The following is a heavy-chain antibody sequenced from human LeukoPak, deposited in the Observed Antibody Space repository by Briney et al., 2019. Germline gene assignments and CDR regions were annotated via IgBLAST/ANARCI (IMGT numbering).Heavy chain of an antibody. CDR2: MNPNSGNT. D-gene: IGHD6-13*01. Sequence: ASVKVSCKASGYTFTSYDINWVRQATGQGLGWMGWMNPNSGNTGYAQKFQGRVTMTRNTSISTAYMELSSLRSENTAVYYCARGGYSSSWYPTNYYHGMDVWGQGTTVTVSS. V-gene: IGHV1-8*01. J-gene: IGHJ6*02. CDR1: GYTFTSYD. CDR3: ARGGYSSSWYPTNYYHGMDV.